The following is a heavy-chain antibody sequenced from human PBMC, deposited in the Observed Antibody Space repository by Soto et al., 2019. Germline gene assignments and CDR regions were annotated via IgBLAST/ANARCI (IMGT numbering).Heavy chain of an antibody. D-gene: IGHD2-21*02. J-gene: IGHJ6*02. Sequence: QVQLVESGGGVVQPGRALRLSCAASGFSFNTSGMHWVRQAPGKGLEWVAVIAFDGSQEFYGDSVRGRFTISRDNSKNTLFLQMKSLTPEDTAVSYCATKVRVTNYLYYGMDVWGQGTTVTVSS. CDR1: GFSFNTSG. V-gene: IGHV3-30*03. CDR2: IAFDGSQE. CDR3: ATKVRVTNYLYYGMDV.